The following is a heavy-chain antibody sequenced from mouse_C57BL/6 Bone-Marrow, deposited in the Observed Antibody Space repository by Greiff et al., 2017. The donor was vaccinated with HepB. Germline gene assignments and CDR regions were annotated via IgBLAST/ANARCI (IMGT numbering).Heavy chain of an antibody. Sequence: EVQLQQSGPELVKPGASVKMSCKASGYTFTDYNMHWVKQSHGKSLEWIGYINPNNGGTSYNQKFKGKATLTVNKSSSTAYMELRSLTSEDSAVYYCARVGWLPRTYYAMDYWGQGTSVTVSS. V-gene: IGHV1-22*01. CDR3: ARVGWLPRTYYAMDY. CDR2: INPNNGGT. D-gene: IGHD2-3*01. CDR1: GYTFTDYN. J-gene: IGHJ4*01.